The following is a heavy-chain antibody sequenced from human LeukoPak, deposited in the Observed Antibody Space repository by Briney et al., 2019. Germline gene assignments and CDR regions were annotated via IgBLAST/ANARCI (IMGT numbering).Heavy chain of an antibody. J-gene: IGHJ6*03. CDR2: FDMEEGET. CDR1: GNPRTHSS. D-gene: IGHD6-13*01. V-gene: IGHV1-24*01. CDR3: ATQEVQVSAAGTDYYYYMDV. Sequence: ASVKVSCKVYGNPRTHSSMHWVRQAPGKGLEWMGGFDMEEGETFCAHKFQGRVSMTEDTSTHTAYMDLSSLTAEDTAVYYCATQEVQVSAAGTDYYYYMDVWGKGTTVTVSS.